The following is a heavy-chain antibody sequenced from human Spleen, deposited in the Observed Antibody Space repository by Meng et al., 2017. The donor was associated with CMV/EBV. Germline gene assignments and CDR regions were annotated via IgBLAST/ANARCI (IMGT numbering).Heavy chain of an antibody. J-gene: IGHJ5*02. CDR1: SISRSHR. V-gene: IGHV4-4*02. CDR3: ARDQGGIVAKKTKHNWFDP. Sequence: SISRSHRWSWAGQPPRKGLEWIGEIYHSGSTNYNPSLKSRVTISVDKSKNQFSLKLSSVTAADTAVYYCARDQGGIVAKKTKHNWFDPWGQGTLVTVSS. CDR2: IYHSGST. D-gene: IGHD5-12*01.